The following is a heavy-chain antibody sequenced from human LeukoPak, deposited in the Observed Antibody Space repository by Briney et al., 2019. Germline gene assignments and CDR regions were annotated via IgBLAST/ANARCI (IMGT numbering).Heavy chain of an antibody. CDR2: ISSSSTII. CDR3: ARAWELLYPFDY. J-gene: IGHJ4*02. Sequence: GGSLRLSCAASGFTFSNYNMNWVRQAPGKGLEWASYISSSSTIIYYADSVKGRFTISRDNAKNSLSLQMNSLRAEDTAVYYCARAWELLYPFDYWGQGTLVTVSS. V-gene: IGHV3-48*01. CDR1: GFTFSNYN. D-gene: IGHD1-26*01.